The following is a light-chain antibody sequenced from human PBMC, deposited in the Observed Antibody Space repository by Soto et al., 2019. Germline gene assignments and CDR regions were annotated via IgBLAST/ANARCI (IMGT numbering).Light chain of an antibody. Sequence: QAVVTQPRSVSGSPGQSVTLSCTGTSSDVGGYNYVTWYQQYPGKAPKVMIYDVKTRPSGVPDRFSGSKSGNTASLTISGLQAEDEADYYCCSYAGDYTFVFGTRTKVTVL. J-gene: IGLJ1*01. CDR1: SSDVGGYNY. CDR3: CSYAGDYTFV. CDR2: DVK. V-gene: IGLV2-11*01.